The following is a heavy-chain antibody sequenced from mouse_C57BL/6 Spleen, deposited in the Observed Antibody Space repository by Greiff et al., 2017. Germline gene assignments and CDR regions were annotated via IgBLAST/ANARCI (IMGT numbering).Heavy chain of an antibody. V-gene: IGHV1-22*01. CDR1: GYTFTDYN. J-gene: IGHJ2*01. CDR2: INPNNGGT. Sequence: DVQLQESGPELVKPGASVKMSCKASGYTFTDYNMHWVKQSHGKSLEWIGYINPNNGGTSYNQKFKGKATLTVNKSSSTAYMELRSLTSEDSAVYYCARRGLLSWYYFDYWGQGTTLTVSS. CDR3: ARRGLLSWYYFDY. D-gene: IGHD1-1*01.